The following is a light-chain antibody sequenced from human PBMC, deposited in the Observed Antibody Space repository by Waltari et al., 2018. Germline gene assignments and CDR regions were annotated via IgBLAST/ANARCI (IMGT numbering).Light chain of an antibody. Sequence: SYLLTQPPSVSVATGEAARITCGGDNIGSSSVSWYQQKPGQAPVLVIFYDSDRPSGIPERFSGSNSGNTATLTITRVEAGDEANYYCQVWHAAIDPGVFGTGTEVSVL. CDR2: YDS. V-gene: IGLV3-21*04. J-gene: IGLJ1*01. CDR1: NIGSSS. CDR3: QVWHAAIDPGV.